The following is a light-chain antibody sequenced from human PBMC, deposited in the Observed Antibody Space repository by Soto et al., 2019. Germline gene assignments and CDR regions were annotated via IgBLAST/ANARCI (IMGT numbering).Light chain of an antibody. J-gene: IGLJ1*01. CDR3: SPYAGSNNYV. Sequence: QSVLTQPPSASGSPGQSVTISCTGTSSDVGGYKYVSWYQQYPGKAPKLMIYAVNKRPSGVPDRFSGSKSGNTASLTVSGLQAEGEADYYCSPYAGSNNYVFGTGTKVTVL. CDR1: SSDVGGYKY. V-gene: IGLV2-8*01. CDR2: AVN.